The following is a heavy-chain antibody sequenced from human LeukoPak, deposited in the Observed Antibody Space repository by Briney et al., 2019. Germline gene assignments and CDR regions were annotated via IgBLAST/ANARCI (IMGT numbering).Heavy chain of an antibody. V-gene: IGHV1-18*04. J-gene: IGHJ3*02. D-gene: IGHD2-2*02. CDR3: ARDLSRGYCSSTSCYRVNDAFDI. Sequence: ASVKVSCKASGYTFTSYGISWVRQAPGQGLEWMGWISAYNGNTNYAQKLQGRVTMTTDTSTSTAYMELRSLRSDDTAVYYCARDLSRGYCSSTSCYRVNDAFDIWGQGTMVTVSS. CDR2: ISAYNGNT. CDR1: GYTFTSYG.